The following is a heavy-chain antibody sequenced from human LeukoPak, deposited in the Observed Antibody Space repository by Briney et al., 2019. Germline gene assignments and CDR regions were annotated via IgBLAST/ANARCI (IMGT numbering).Heavy chain of an antibody. D-gene: IGHD3-22*01. CDR3: ARVGTSYYYDSSGRGSNAFDI. V-gene: IGHV4-61*01. CDR2: IYYSGST. CDR1: GGSVSSGSYY. J-gene: IGHJ3*02. Sequence: PSETLSLTCTVSGGSVSSGSYYWSWIRQPPGKGLEWIGYIYYSGSTNYNPSLKSRVTISVDTSKNQFSLKLSSVTAADTAVYYCARVGTSYYYDSSGRGSNAFDIWGQGTMVTVSS.